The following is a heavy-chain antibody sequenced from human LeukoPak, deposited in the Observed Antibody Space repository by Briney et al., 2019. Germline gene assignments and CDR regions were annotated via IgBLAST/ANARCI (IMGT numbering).Heavy chain of an antibody. Sequence: SETLSLTCTVSGGSISSSSYYWGWIRQPPGKGLEWIGSIYYSGSTNYNPSLKSRVTISVDTSKNQFSLKLSSVTAADTAVYYCASSQLYSSSSGDYWGQGTPVTVSS. CDR3: ASSQLYSSSSGDY. J-gene: IGHJ4*02. D-gene: IGHD6-6*01. V-gene: IGHV4-39*07. CDR1: GGSISSSSYY. CDR2: IYYSGST.